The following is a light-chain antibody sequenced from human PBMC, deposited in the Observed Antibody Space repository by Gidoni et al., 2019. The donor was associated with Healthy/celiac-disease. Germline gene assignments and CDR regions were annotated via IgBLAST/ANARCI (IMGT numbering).Light chain of an antibody. CDR1: PSSSSN. J-gene: IGKJ2*01. V-gene: IGKV1-39*01. CDR2: AAS. CDR3: QQSYSTPHT. Sequence: DIQMTQSPSSLSASVGDRVTITCRASPSSSSNLNWYQQKPGKDPKLLIYAASSLQSGVPSRVSGSGSGTDFTLTISSLQPEDFATYYCQQSYSTPHTFGQGTKLEIK.